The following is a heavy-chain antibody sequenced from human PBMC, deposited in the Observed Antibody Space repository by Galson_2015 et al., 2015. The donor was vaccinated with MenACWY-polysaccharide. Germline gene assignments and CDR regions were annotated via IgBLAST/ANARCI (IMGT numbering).Heavy chain of an antibody. J-gene: IGHJ4*02. D-gene: IGHD2-21*02. CDR3: ARGALDEDCHNHEVFGY. Sequence: SLRLSCAASGFTVSRNSMSWVRQAPGKGLEWVSIIYSGGSTYYADSVKGRLTISRDNSKNTLLLQMNSLRADDTAVYYCARGALDEDCHNHEVFGYWGQAALDTASS. V-gene: IGHV3-53*01. CDR2: IYSGGST. CDR1: GFTVSRNS.